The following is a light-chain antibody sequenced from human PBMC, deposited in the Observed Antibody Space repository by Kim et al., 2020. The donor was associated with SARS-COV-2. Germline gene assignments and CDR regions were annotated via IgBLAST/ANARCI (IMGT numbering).Light chain of an antibody. V-gene: IGLV1-47*01. Sequence: ELTQPPSASGTPGQRVTISCSGSSSNIGSNYVYWYQQLPGTAPKLLIYRNNQRPSGVPDRFSGSKSGTSASLAISGLRSEDEADYYCAAWDDSLSGPVVFCGGTQLTVL. CDR2: RNN. CDR3: AAWDDSLSGPVV. CDR1: SSNIGSNY. J-gene: IGLJ2*01.